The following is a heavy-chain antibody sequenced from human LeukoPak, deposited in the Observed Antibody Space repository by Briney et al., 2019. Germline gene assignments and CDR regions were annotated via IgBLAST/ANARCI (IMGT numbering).Heavy chain of an antibody. D-gene: IGHD7-27*01. CDR2: ISSSSSYI. CDR1: GFTFTSYS. Sequence: GGSLRLSCAASGFTFTSYSVNGVRQAPGKGLEWVSSISSSSSYIYYADSVKGRFTISRDNAKNSLYLQMNSLRAEDTAVYYCAREGISGTNWGSKYWGQGTLVTVSS. CDR3: AREGISGTNWGSKY. V-gene: IGHV3-21*01. J-gene: IGHJ4*02.